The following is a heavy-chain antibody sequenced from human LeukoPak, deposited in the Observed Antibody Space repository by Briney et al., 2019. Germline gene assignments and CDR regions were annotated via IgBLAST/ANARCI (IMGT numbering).Heavy chain of an antibody. D-gene: IGHD3-22*01. Sequence: PSETLSLTCTVSGGSISSYYWSWIRQPAGKGLEWIGRIYTSGSTNYNPSLKSRVTISVDTSKNQFSLKLSSVTAADTAVYYCARGGGDSSGYYHDYWGQGTLVTVSS. V-gene: IGHV4-4*07. CDR1: GGSISSYY. CDR3: ARGGGDSSGYYHDY. CDR2: IYTSGST. J-gene: IGHJ4*02.